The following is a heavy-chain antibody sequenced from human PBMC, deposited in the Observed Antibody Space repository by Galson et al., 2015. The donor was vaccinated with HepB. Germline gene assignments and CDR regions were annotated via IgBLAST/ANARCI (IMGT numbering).Heavy chain of an antibody. V-gene: IGHV3-7*01. D-gene: IGHD1-26*01. J-gene: IGHJ4*02. CDR3: ARDSSGSLDY. CDR1: GFPFSTYW. CDR2: TNLDATAK. Sequence: SLRLSCAASGFPFSTYWMAWVRQAPGKGLEWVANTNLDATAKNYVDSVKGRFTISRDNAKNSLYLQMNSLRAEDTARYYCARDSSGSLDYWGQGTLVTASS.